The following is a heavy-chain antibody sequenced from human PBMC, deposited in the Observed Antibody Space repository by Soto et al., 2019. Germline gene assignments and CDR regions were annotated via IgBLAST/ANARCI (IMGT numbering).Heavy chain of an antibody. CDR1: GGSISSYY. D-gene: IGHD3-16*02. V-gene: IGHV4-59*01. CDR2: IYYSGST. CDR3: AQTKALWGSYPTRWFDP. Sequence: NPSETLSLTCTVSGGSISSYYWSWIRQPPGKGLEWIGYIYYSGSTNYNPSLKSRVTISVDTSKSQFSLKLSSVTAADTAVYYCAQTKALWGSYPTRWFDPWGQGTLVTVSS. J-gene: IGHJ5*02.